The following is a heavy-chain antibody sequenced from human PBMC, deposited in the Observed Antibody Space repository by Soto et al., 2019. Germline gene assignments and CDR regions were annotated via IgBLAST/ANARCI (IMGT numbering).Heavy chain of an antibody. CDR3: AAHSGGLIPDAFDI. Sequence: GWSLSLSCAASGFTLSSYAMSWVRQAPGKGLEWVSAISGSGGSTYYADSVKGRFTISRDNSKNTLYLQMNSLRAEDTAVYYCAAHSGGLIPDAFDIWGQWTMVTVSS. CDR1: GFTLSSYA. CDR2: ISGSGGST. D-gene: IGHD6-25*01. V-gene: IGHV3-23*01. J-gene: IGHJ3*02.